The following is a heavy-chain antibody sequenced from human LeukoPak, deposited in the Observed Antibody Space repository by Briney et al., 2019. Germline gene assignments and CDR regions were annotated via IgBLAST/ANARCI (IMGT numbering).Heavy chain of an antibody. CDR1: GFTFSNDW. CDR3: TRAVSGNYGRFDC. V-gene: IGHV3-74*01. CDR2: ISPDGSTT. J-gene: IGHJ4*02. D-gene: IGHD1-26*01. Sequence: GGSLRLSCAASGFTFSNDWMDWVRQAPGKGLVWVSRISPDGSTTNYADSVKGRFTISRDNAKHTRHLQMNSRRAEDTAVYFCTRAVSGNYGRFDCWGQGTLVTVSS.